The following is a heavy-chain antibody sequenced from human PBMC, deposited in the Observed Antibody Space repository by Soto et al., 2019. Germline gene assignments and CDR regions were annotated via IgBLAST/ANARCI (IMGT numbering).Heavy chain of an antibody. CDR1: GFTFSSYG. CDR2: ISYDGSNK. J-gene: IGHJ6*02. V-gene: IGHV3-30*18. CDR3: AKRGRDGYNYPYYGMDV. Sequence: GGSLRLSCAASGFTFSSYGMHWVRQAPGEGLEWVAVISYDGSNKYYADSVKGRFTISRDNSKNTLYLQMNSLRAEDTAVYYCAKRGRDGYNYPYYGMDVWGQGTTVTV. D-gene: IGHD5-12*01.